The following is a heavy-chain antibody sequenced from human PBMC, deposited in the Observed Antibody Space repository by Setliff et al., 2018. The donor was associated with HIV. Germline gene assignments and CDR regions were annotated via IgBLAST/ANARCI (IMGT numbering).Heavy chain of an antibody. V-gene: IGHV4-39*01. CDR2: IYPSRWS. CDR1: GGSISNSSSY. CDR3: GRHSLYGPAAISALDY. D-gene: IGHD2-2*02. J-gene: IGHJ4*02. Sequence: KASETLSLTCTVSGGSISNSSSYWGWIRQTPGKGLEWIGSIYPSRWSYYNPSLQSRLTLSIDRSRSQFSLNLRSVTAADTAVYYCGRHSLYGPAAISALDYWGQGALVTVSS.